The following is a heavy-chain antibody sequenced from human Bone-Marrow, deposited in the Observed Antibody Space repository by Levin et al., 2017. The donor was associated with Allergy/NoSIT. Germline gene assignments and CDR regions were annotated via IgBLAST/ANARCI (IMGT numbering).Heavy chain of an antibody. CDR1: GYTFSNYG. CDR2: ISGYNGYT. V-gene: IGHV1-18*01. CDR3: ARDGHRRYYYYNGMDV. D-gene: IGHD3/OR15-3a*01. Sequence: GESLKISCKASGYTFSNYGISWVRQAPGQGLEWMGWISGYNGYTHYAQNLQGRVTMTTDTSTSTVYMELRSLRSDDTAVYYCARDGHRRYYYYNGMDVWGQGTTVIVSS. J-gene: IGHJ6*02.